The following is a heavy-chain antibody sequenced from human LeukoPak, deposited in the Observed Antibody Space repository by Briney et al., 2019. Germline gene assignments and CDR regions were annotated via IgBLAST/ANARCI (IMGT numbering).Heavy chain of an antibody. J-gene: IGHJ6*02. Sequence: GGSLRLSCGTSGFTFRSYAMSWVRQAPGKGLDWVSGISGTGGSTYYADSVKGRFTVSRDNSKKTLYLQMNSLRVEDTAVYYCAKDSTDLLWFGELSIGGMDVWGQGTTVTVSS. CDR2: ISGTGGST. D-gene: IGHD3-10*01. V-gene: IGHV3-23*01. CDR1: GFTFRSYA. CDR3: AKDSTDLLWFGELSIGGMDV.